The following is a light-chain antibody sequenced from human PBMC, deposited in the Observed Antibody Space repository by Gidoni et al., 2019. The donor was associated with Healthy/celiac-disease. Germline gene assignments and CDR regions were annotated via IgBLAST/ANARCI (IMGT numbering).Light chain of an antibody. CDR1: QGISNY. CDR2: AAS. CDR3: QKYNSAPT. J-gene: IGKJ1*01. Sequence: DIQMTQSPSSLSASVGDRVTITCRASQGISNYLAWYQQKPGKVPKLLFYAASTLQSGVPSRFSGSGSGTYFTLTISSLQPEYVATYYCQKYNSAPTFGQGTKVEIK. V-gene: IGKV1-27*01.